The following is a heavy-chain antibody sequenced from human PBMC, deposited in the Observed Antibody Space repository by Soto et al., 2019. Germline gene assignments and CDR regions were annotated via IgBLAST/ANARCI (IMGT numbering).Heavy chain of an antibody. D-gene: IGHD6-25*01. CDR1: GFTFSNYW. Sequence: EVQLVESGGALVQPGGSLRLTCATSGFTFSNYWMTWVRQAPGKGLEWVAHINKDGSQTSFVDSVKGRFTIFRDIAESSLYLQMNSRRGEDTFKYDCVYEIEAAQWGQGTLVTVSS. CDR2: INKDGSQT. J-gene: IGHJ4*02. V-gene: IGHV3-7*01. CDR3: VYEIEAAQ.